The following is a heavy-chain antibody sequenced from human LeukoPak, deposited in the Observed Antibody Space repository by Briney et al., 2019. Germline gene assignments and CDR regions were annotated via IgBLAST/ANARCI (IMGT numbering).Heavy chain of an antibody. V-gene: IGHV3-21*01. CDR1: GFTFSSCS. CDR2: ISSSSSYI. CDR3: ARARFTRLYYSYGCDY. Sequence: GGSLRLSCAASGFTFSSCSMNWVRQAPGKGLEWVSSISSSSSYIYYADSVKGRFTISRDNAKNSLYLQMNSLRAEDTAVYYCARARFTRLYYSYGCDYWGQGTLVTVSS. D-gene: IGHD5-18*01. J-gene: IGHJ4*02.